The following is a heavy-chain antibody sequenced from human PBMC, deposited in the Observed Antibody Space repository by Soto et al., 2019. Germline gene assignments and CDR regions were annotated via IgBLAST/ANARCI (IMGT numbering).Heavy chain of an antibody. Sequence: VGSLRLSCAASGFTFSRYAMSWVRQARGKGLEWVSAISGSGGSTYYADSVKGRFTISRDNCKNTLYLQMNSLRAEDTAVYYCAKRKYSSSSASLYYYYGMDVWGQGTTVTVSS. CDR2: ISGSGGST. J-gene: IGHJ6*02. CDR3: AKRKYSSSSASLYYYYGMDV. D-gene: IGHD6-6*01. V-gene: IGHV3-23*01. CDR1: GFTFSRYA.